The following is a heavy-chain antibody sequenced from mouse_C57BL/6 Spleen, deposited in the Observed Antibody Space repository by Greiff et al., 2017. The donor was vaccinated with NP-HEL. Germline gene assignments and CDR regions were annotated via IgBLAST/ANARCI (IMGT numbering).Heavy chain of an antibody. CDR2: INPSSGYT. Sequence: VQGVESGAELAKPGASVKLSCKASGYTFTSYWMHWVKQRPGQGLEWIGYINPSSGYTKYNQKFKDKATLTADKSSSTAYMQLSSLTYEDSAVYYCARIYYDNDEGFAYWGQGTLVTVSA. CDR1: GYTFTSYW. D-gene: IGHD2-4*01. V-gene: IGHV1-7*01. CDR3: ARIYYDNDEGFAY. J-gene: IGHJ3*01.